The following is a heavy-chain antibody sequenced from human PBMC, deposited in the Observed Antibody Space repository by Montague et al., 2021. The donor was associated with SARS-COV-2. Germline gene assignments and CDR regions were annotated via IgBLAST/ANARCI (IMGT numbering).Heavy chain of an antibody. J-gene: IGHJ5*02. CDR2: ISSTSAYI. V-gene: IGHV3-21*01. D-gene: IGHD5-12*01. CDR3: ARSDYTINGWFDP. CDR1: GFSFSRSS. Sequence: SLRLSCAASGFSFSRSSMSWVRQAPGKGLEWVSSISSTSAYIYYSDSLKGRFTISRDNAKNSLYLHITSLRPEDTAVYYCARSDYTINGWFDPWGQGPLVTVSS.